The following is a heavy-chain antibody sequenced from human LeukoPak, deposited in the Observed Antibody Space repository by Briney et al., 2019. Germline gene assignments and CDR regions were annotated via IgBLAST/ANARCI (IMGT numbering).Heavy chain of an antibody. CDR1: GYTFTDYY. D-gene: IGHD6-13*01. V-gene: IGHV1-2*02. Sequence: SSVKVSCKASGYTFTDYYMHWVRQAPGQGLELMGWISPNSGGTNYAQKSQGRVTMTTDTSISTAYMEVSRLRSDDAAVYYCARVRIGQQLDKYYYYAMDVWGQGTTVTVSS. CDR2: ISPNSGGT. J-gene: IGHJ6*02. CDR3: ARVRIGQQLDKYYYYAMDV.